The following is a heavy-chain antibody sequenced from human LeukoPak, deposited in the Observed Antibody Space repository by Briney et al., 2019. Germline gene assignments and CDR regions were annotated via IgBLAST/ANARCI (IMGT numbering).Heavy chain of an antibody. Sequence: GGSLRLSCAASGFTFSNYWMSWVRQAPGKGLEWVANIKQDGSEKYYVDSVKGRFTISRDNAKNSLYLQMNCLRADDTAVYYCARGGRAYGDWGQGTLVTVSS. D-gene: IGHD3-16*01. J-gene: IGHJ4*02. CDR1: GFTFSNYW. CDR2: IKQDGSEK. V-gene: IGHV3-7*04. CDR3: ARGGRAYGD.